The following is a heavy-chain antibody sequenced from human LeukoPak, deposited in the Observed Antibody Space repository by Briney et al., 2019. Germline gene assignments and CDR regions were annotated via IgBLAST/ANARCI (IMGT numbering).Heavy chain of an antibody. CDR1: GGPFSDHY. V-gene: IGHV4-34*01. CDR3: ARVTADAFDI. J-gene: IGHJ3*02. Sequence: SETLSLTCGVYGGPFSDHYWSWIRQTPGKGLEWIGEINHSGSTNYNPSLKSRVTISVDTSKNQFSLKLSSVTAADTAVYYCARVTADAFDIWGQGTMVTVSP. CDR2: INHSGST.